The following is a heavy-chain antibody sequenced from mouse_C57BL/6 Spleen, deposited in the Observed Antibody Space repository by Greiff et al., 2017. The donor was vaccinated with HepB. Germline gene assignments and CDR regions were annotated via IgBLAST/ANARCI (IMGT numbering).Heavy chain of an antibody. CDR3: TTSFSGGFYF. J-gene: IGHJ4*01. CDR1: GFNIKDDY. CDR2: IDPENGDT. D-gene: IGHD1-1*02. V-gene: IGHV14-4*01. Sequence: EVQLQQSGAELVRPGASVKLSCTASGFNIKDDYMHWVKQRPEQGLEWIGWIDPENGDTEYAAKFQGKATITADTSSNTAYLQLSSLTSEDTAVYYCTTSFSGGFYFWGQGTSVTVSS.